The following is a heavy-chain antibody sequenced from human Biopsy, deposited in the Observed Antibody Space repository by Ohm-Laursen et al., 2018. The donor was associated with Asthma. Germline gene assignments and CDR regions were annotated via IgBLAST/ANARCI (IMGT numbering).Heavy chain of an antibody. Sequence: RISCKAPGGTFSNFAISWVRQAPGQGLEWLGGIMTVFGTTNYAQKFQGRVTITADESTSTAYMEVTSLRSEDTAIYYCARCQVGYSSGWSLLLKKIYYSGMNVWGQGTAVTVSS. J-gene: IGHJ6*02. CDR1: GGTFSNFA. CDR2: IMTVFGTT. V-gene: IGHV1-69*01. CDR3: ARCQVGYSSGWSLLLKKIYYSGMNV. D-gene: IGHD6-19*01.